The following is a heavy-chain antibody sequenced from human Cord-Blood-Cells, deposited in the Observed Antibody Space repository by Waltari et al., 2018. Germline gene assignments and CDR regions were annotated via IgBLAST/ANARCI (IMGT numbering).Heavy chain of an antibody. CDR2: IWYDGSNK. D-gene: IGHD6-19*01. CDR3: ARDSSSGLDY. V-gene: IGHV3-33*01. Sequence: YGMHWVRQAPGKGLEWVAVIWYDGSNKYYADSVKGRFTISRDNSKNTLYLQMNSLRAEDTAVYYCARDSSSGLDYWGQGTLVTVSS. J-gene: IGHJ4*02. CDR1: YG.